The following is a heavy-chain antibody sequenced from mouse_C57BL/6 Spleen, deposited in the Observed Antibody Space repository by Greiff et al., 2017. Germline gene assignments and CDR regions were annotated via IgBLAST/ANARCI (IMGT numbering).Heavy chain of an antibody. J-gene: IGHJ2*01. CDR3: ARPLYDGYPYYFDY. Sequence: VQLQQPGTELVKPGASVKLSCKASGYTFTSYWLHWVKQRPGQGLEWIGNIHPSNGGTNYNEKFKSKATLTVDESSTTADLQRSSLTSEDAAVYYCARPLYDGYPYYFDYWGQGTTLTFSS. CDR1: GYTFTSYW. V-gene: IGHV1-53*01. CDR2: IHPSNGGT. D-gene: IGHD2-3*01.